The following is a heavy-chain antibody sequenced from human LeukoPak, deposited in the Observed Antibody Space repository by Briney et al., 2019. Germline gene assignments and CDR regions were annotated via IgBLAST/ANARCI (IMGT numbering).Heavy chain of an antibody. J-gene: IGHJ4*02. CDR3: TTVNDFWSGYQYN. Sequence: GGSLRLSCAASGFTFSNAWMSWVRQAPGKGLEWVGRIKSKTDGGTTDYAAPVKGRFTISRDDSKNTLYLQMNILKTEDTAVYYCTTVNDFWSGYQYNWGQGTLVTVSS. D-gene: IGHD3-3*01. CDR1: GFTFSNAW. V-gene: IGHV3-15*01. CDR2: IKSKTDGGTT.